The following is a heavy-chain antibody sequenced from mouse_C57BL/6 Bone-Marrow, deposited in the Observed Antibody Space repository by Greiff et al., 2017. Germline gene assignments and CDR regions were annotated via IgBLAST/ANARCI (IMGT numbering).Heavy chain of an antibody. V-gene: IGHV5-2*01. D-gene: IGHD2-2*01. CDR2: INSDGGST. Sequence: EVKLVESGGGLVQPGESLKLSCESNEYEFPSHDMSWVRKTPEKRLELVAAINSDGGSTYYPDTMERRFIISRDNTKKTLYLQMSSLRSEDTALYYCASSYGYEDDYAMDYWGQGTSVTVSS. J-gene: IGHJ4*01. CDR1: EYEFPSHD. CDR3: ASSYGYEDDYAMDY.